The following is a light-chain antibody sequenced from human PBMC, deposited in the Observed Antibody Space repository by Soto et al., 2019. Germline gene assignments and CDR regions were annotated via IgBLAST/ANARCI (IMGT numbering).Light chain of an antibody. CDR3: SSYTSSNTHV. Sequence: QSALTQPASVSGSPGQSITISCTGTSSDVGGYNYVSWYQQHPGKAPKLMIYEVSNRPSGVSNRFSGSKSGNTASLTISGLQAEDEADYYCSSYTSSNTHVFGTGTKLTFL. V-gene: IGLV2-14*01. CDR2: EVS. J-gene: IGLJ1*01. CDR1: SSDVGGYNY.